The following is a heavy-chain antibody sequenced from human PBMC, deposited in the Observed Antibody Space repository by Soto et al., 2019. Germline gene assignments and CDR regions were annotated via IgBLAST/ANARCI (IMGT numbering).Heavy chain of an antibody. J-gene: IGHJ3*02. V-gene: IGHV4-59*01. CDR3: ARGGYSSGWPPFDAFDI. D-gene: IGHD6-19*01. CDR2: IYYSGST. CDR1: GGSISSYY. Sequence: SETLSLTCTVSGGSISSYYWSWIRQPPGKGLEWIGYIYYSGSTNYNPSLKSRVTISVDTSKNQFSLKLGSVTAADTAVYYCARGGYSSGWPPFDAFDIWGQGTMVTVSS.